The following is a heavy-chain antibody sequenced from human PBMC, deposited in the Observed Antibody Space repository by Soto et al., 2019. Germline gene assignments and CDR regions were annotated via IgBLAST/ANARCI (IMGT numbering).Heavy chain of an antibody. Sequence: EVQLLESGGGLVHPGGSLRLSCAASGFTFSSYAMSWVRQAPGKGLEWVSAISGSGGSTYYADSVKGRFTISRDNSKNTVYLQMNSLRAQDTAVYYCAREPLHDFWSCYYPRESDYDGMDFWGQGTTVTVSS. J-gene: IGHJ6*02. D-gene: IGHD3-3*01. CDR2: ISGSGGST. V-gene: IGHV3-23*01. CDR3: AREPLHDFWSCYYPRESDYDGMDF. CDR1: GFTFSSYA.